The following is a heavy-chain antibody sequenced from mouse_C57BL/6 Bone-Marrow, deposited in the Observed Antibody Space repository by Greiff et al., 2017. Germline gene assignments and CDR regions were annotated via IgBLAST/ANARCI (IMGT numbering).Heavy chain of an antibody. J-gene: IGHJ3*01. D-gene: IGHD1-1*01. Sequence: EVKLLESGGGLVQPKGSLKLSCAASGFSFNTYAMNWVRQAPGKGVEWVARIRSKSNNYATYYADSVKDRFTISRDDTESILYLQMNNLKTEDISVYYCGRRGFCSRGFAYWGQGTLVTVSA. V-gene: IGHV10-1*01. CDR3: GRRGFCSRGFAY. CDR2: IRSKSNNYAT. CDR1: GFSFNTYA.